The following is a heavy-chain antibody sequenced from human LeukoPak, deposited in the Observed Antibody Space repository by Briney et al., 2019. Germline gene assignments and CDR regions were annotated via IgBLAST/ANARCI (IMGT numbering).Heavy chain of an antibody. CDR2: MNPNSGNT. J-gene: IGHJ5*02. V-gene: IGHV1-8*03. D-gene: IGHD3-10*01. CDR3: ARAPRITMVRGVIYWFDP. CDR1: GYTFTSYD. Sequence: ASAKVSCKASGYTFTSYDINWVRQATGQGLEWMGWMNPNSGNTGYAQKFQGRVTITRNTSISTAYMELRSLRSEDTAVYYCARAPRITMVRGVIYWFDPWGQGTLVTVSS.